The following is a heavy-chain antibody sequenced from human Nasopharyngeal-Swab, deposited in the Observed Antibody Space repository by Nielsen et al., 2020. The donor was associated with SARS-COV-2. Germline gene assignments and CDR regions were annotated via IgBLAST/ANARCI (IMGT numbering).Heavy chain of an antibody. CDR3: ARDRYGSGSFLGY. V-gene: IGHV1-46*01. J-gene: IGHJ4*02. Sequence: ASVKVSCKASGYTFTGYYMYWVRQAPGQGLEWMGIINPSGGSATYAQRFQGKVTMTRDTSTSTVFMELSSLKSEDTAVYYCARDRYGSGSFLGYWGQGTLVTVSS. CDR1: GYTFTGYY. CDR2: INPSGGSA. D-gene: IGHD3-10*01.